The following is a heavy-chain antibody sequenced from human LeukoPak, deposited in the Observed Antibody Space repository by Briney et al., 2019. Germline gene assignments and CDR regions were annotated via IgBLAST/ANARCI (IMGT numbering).Heavy chain of an antibody. J-gene: IGHJ5*02. CDR3: ARIGQCNNGICANWFDP. D-gene: IGHD2-8*01. V-gene: IGHV1-46*01. CDR1: GYTFTSYY. CDR2: INPSGGST. Sequence: ASVKVSCKASGYTFTSYYMHWVRQAPGQGLEWMGIINPSGGSTSYAQKFQGRVTMTRDMSTSTVYMELSSLRSEDTAEYYCARIGQCNNGICANWFDPWGRGTLVTVSS.